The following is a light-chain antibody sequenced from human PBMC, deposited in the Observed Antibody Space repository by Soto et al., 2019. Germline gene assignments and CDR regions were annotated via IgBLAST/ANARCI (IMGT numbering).Light chain of an antibody. CDR2: EVT. Sequence: QSVLTQPASVSGSLGQSITISCTGTISDIGSYHYVSWYQHHPGKAPKLIIYEVTNRPSGVSNRFSGSKSGNTASLTISGLQAEDEADYYCSSYTAFTTYVFGSGTKLTVL. V-gene: IGLV2-14*01. CDR1: ISDIGSYHY. J-gene: IGLJ1*01. CDR3: SSYTAFTTYV.